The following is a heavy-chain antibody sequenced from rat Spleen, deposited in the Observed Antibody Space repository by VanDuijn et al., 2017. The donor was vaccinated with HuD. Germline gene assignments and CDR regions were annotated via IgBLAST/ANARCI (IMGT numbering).Heavy chain of an antibody. V-gene: IGHV3-3*01. CDR3: ARSDGTHYYLPFAD. Sequence: EVQLQESGPGPVKVSESLSLTCSVTGYSITSSYRWNWIRKFPGNKLEWMGYINSAGSTNYNPSLKSRISITRDTSKNQFFLQVNSVTTEDTATYYCARSDGTHYYLPFADWGQGTLVTVSS. CDR2: INSAGST. D-gene: IGHD1-12*02. J-gene: IGHJ3*01. CDR1: GYSITSSYR.